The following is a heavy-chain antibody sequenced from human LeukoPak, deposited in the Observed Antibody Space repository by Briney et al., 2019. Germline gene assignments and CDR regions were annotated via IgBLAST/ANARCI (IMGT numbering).Heavy chain of an antibody. Sequence: SETLSLTCAVYGGSFSGYYWSWIRQPPGKGLEWIGEINHSGSTNYNPSLKSRVTISVDTSKNQFSLKLSSVTAADTAVYYCARGLSSWYEGDYWGQGTLATVSS. J-gene: IGHJ4*02. V-gene: IGHV4-34*01. CDR3: ARGLSSWYEGDY. CDR1: GGSFSGYY. D-gene: IGHD6-13*01. CDR2: INHSGST.